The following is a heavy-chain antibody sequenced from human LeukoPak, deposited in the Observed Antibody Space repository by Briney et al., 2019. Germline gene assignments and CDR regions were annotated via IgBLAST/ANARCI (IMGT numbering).Heavy chain of an antibody. CDR1: GNTFTGSY. D-gene: IGHD6-13*01. J-gene: IGHJ4*02. CDR2: INPNSGGT. CDR3: ARDQGSSSWYGGYYFDY. V-gene: IGHV1-2*02. Sequence: ASVKVSCKASGNTFTGSYMHLVLHAPGLGLDWMGFINPNSGGTNYAQKFQGRVTMTRDTSISTAYMELSRLRSDDTAVYYCARDQGSSSWYGGYYFDYWGQGTLVTVSS.